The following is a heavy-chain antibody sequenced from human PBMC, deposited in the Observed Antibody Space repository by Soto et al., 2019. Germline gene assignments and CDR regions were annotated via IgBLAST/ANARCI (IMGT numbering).Heavy chain of an antibody. CDR2: IYSSGST. J-gene: IGHJ4*02. CDR3: ARGHSGRAATSFFDY. CDR1: GGSVSSSSYF. V-gene: IGHV4-39*01. Sequence: SETLSLTCTVSGGSVSSSSYFWGWLRQPPGQGLEWIVSIYSSGSTYYNPSLESRVTISVDTSKNQFSLNLNSVTAADTSLYFCARGHSGRAATSFFDYWGQGAQVTVSS. D-gene: IGHD6-25*01.